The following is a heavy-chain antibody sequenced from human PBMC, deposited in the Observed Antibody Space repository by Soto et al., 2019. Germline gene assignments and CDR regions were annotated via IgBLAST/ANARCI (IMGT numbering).Heavy chain of an antibody. CDR1: GFTFSRSG. D-gene: IGHD3-16*01. CDR2: ITYDGSNK. CDR3: ATEQGAPDYYDMDV. J-gene: IGHJ6*02. Sequence: QVQLVESGGGVVQPGRSLRLSCAASGFTFSRSGMHWVRQAPGKGLEWVALITYDGSNKYYADSVKGRFTISRDNSKNTLYLQMNSRRAEDTAVYYCATEQGAPDYYDMDVWGQGTTVTVSS. V-gene: IGHV3-30*03.